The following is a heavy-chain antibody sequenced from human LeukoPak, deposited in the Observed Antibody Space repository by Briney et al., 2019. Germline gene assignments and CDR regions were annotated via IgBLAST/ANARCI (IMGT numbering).Heavy chain of an antibody. CDR1: GFTFSSYW. CDR2: IKQDGSEK. D-gene: IGHD3-16*01. V-gene: IGHV3-7*01. Sequence: GGSLRLSCAASGFTFSSYWMSWVRQAPGKGLEWVANIKQDGSEKYYVDSVKGRFTISRDNAKNSLYLQMNSLRAEDTAVYYCARDMMEAGSWYYYYGMDVWGQGTTVTVSS. J-gene: IGHJ6*02. CDR3: ARDMMEAGSWYYYYGMDV.